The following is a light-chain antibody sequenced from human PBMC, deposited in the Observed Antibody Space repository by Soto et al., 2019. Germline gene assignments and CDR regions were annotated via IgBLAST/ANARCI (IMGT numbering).Light chain of an antibody. Sequence: DIVITQTPLPVAVTHTHSTSISCQSRQSLLHSDGKTYLYWYLQKPGQPPQLLIYEVSNRFSGVPDRFSGSGSGTDSTLKISRVEAEDVGVYYCMQSIQVRTFGQGTKVDNK. CDR1: QSLLHSDGKTY. CDR3: MQSIQVRT. CDR2: EVS. V-gene: IGKV2D-29*01. J-gene: IGKJ2*01.